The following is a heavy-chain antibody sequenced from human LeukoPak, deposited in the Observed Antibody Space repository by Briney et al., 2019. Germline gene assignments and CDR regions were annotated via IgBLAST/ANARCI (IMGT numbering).Heavy chain of an antibody. D-gene: IGHD2-2*01. J-gene: IGHJ4*02. CDR1: GFTFSSYS. CDR2: ISSSSSYI. CDR3: ARGLVVVPAAMAY. Sequence: GGSLRLSCAASGFTFSSYSRNWVRQAPGKGLEWVSSISSSSSYIYYADSVKGRFTISRDNAKNSLYLQMNSLIAEDTAVYYCARGLVVVPAAMAYWGQGTLVTVSS. V-gene: IGHV3-21*01.